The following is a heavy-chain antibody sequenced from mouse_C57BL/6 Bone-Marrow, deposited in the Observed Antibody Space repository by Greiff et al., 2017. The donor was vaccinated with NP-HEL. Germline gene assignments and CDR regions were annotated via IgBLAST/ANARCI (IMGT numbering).Heavy chain of an antibody. CDR1: GFTFTDYY. CDR2: IRNKANGYTT. CDR3: ARLLGFAY. V-gene: IGHV7-3*01. Sequence: DVQLVESGGGLVQPGGSLSLSCAASGFTFTDYYMSWVRQPPGKALEWLGFIRNKANGYTTEYSASVKGRFTISRDNSQSILYLQMNALRAEDSATYYCARLLGFAYWGQGTLVTVSA. J-gene: IGHJ3*01. D-gene: IGHD2-10*02.